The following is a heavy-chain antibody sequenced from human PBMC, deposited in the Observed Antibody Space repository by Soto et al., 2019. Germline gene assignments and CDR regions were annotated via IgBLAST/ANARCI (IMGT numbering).Heavy chain of an antibody. V-gene: IGHV3-15*07. J-gene: IGHJ4*02. D-gene: IGHD3-16*02. Sequence: GGSLRLSCAASGFTFSNAWMNWVRQAPGKGLEWVGRIKSKTDGGTTDYAAPVKGRFTISRDDSKNTLYLQMNSLKTEDTAVYYCTINGRGLRLGELSFVSYYWGQGTLVTVSS. CDR3: TINGRGLRLGELSFVSYY. CDR1: GFTFSNAW. CDR2: IKSKTDGGTT.